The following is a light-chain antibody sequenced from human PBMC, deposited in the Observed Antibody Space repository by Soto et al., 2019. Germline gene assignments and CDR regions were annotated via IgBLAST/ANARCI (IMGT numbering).Light chain of an antibody. Sequence: QSVLTQPPSVSGAPGQRVTISYTGSSSNIGAGHDVHWYQRLPGTAPRLLIFGNTNRPSGVPDRFSGSKSGTSASLVITGLQHEDEADYYCQSYDSSLGVSYVFGTGTKLTVL. J-gene: IGLJ1*01. V-gene: IGLV1-40*01. CDR2: GNT. CDR1: SSNIGAGHD. CDR3: QSYDSSLGVSYV.